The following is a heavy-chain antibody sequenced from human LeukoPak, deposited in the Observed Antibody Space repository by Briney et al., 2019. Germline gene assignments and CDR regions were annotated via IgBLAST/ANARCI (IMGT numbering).Heavy chain of an antibody. CDR3: AKAYAFVGANYFDY. Sequence: GGSLRLSCAASGFTFSSYAMHWVRQAPGKGLEWGSAISGSGDSTYYADSVRGRFTISRDNSKNTLYLQMNSLRAEDAAIYYCAKAYAFVGANYFDYWGQGTLVTVSS. V-gene: IGHV3-23*01. J-gene: IGHJ4*02. CDR2: ISGSGDST. D-gene: IGHD1-26*01. CDR1: GFTFSSYA.